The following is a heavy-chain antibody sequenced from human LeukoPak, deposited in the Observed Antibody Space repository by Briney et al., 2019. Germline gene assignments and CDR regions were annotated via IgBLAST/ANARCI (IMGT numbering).Heavy chain of an antibody. CDR3: AKPRAYYYDSGGY. J-gene: IGHJ4*02. CDR1: GFTFSSYA. V-gene: IGHV3-23*01. Sequence: PGGSLRLSCAASGFTFSSYAMSWVRQAPGKGLEWVTAISGSGGSTYYADSVKGRFTISRDNSKNTLYLQMNSLRAEDTAVYYCAKPRAYYYDSGGYWGQGTLVTVSS. D-gene: IGHD3-22*01. CDR2: ISGSGGST.